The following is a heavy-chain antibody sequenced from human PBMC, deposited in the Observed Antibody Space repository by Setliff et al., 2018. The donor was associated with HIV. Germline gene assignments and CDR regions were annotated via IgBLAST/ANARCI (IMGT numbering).Heavy chain of an antibody. CDR3: AKTPKMYPEYFDY. CDR1: GFTFSSYA. Sequence: PGGSLRLSCAASGFTFSSYAMTWVRQAPGKGLEWVSAISGSSGSTYYADSVKGRFTISRDYSKNTLYLQMNSLRAEDTAIYYCAKTPKMYPEYFDYWGQGTLVTVSS. V-gene: IGHV3-23*01. D-gene: IGHD2-2*01. J-gene: IGHJ4*02. CDR2: ISGSSGST.